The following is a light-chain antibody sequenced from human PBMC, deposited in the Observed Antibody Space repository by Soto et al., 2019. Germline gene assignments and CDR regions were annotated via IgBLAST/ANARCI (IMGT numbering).Light chain of an antibody. CDR1: SSDVGSYNL. V-gene: IGLV2-23*01. CDR2: EGS. Sequence: QSALTQPASVSGSPGQSITISCTGTSSDVGSYNLVSWHQQHPGKAPKLMIYEGSKRPSGVSHRFSGSKYGNTASLTISGLQAEDEADYYCCSYAVGSTLVFGGGTKLTVL. J-gene: IGLJ2*01. CDR3: CSYAVGSTLV.